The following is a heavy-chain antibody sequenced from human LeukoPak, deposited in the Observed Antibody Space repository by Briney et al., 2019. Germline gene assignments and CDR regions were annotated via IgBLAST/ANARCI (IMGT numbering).Heavy chain of an antibody. CDR1: GGSISSIIYY. CDR3: ARHSRSVDYGSGSYTWDY. D-gene: IGHD3-10*01. CDR2: IYYSGST. J-gene: IGHJ4*02. Sequence: SETLSLTCTVSGGSISSIIYYWGWIRQPPGKGLEWIGTIYYSGSTYYNVSLKSQVTISVDTSRNQFSLNLSSVTAADTAVYYCARHSRSVDYGSGSYTWDYWGQGTLVTVSS. V-gene: IGHV4-39*01.